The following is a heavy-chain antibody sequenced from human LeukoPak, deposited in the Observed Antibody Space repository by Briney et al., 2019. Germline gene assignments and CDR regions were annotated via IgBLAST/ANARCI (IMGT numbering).Heavy chain of an antibody. V-gene: IGHV3-33*08. J-gene: IGHJ4*02. D-gene: IGHD6-19*01. CDR2: IWYDGSNK. CDR3: ARVTDSSGWYWYFDY. Sequence: GGSLRLSCAASGFTFSSYAMSWVRQAPGKGLEWVAVIWYDGSNKYYADSVKGRFTISRDNSKNTLYLQMNSLRAEDTAVYYCARVTDSSGWYWYFDYWGQGTLVTVSS. CDR1: GFTFSSYA.